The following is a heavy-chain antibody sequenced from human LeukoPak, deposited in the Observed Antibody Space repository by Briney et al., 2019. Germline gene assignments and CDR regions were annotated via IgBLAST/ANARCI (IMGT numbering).Heavy chain of an antibody. CDR3: TRDNYDDSL. V-gene: IGHV3-7*01. D-gene: IGHD3-22*01. J-gene: IGHJ4*02. CDR2: IKQDGSEK. Sequence: GGSLRLSCAASGFIFSSHGMNWVRQAPGKGLEWVANIKQDGSEKYYVDSVKGRFTISRDNAKNSLYLQMNSLRAEDTAVYYCTRDNYDDSLWGQGTLVTVSS. CDR1: GFIFSSHG.